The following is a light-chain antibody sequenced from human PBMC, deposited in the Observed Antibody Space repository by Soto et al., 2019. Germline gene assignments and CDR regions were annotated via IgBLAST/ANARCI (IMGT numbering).Light chain of an antibody. CDR2: GAS. Sequence: EIVMTQSPVTLSVSPGERVTLSCRASESVRSNLAWYQQKPGQAPRLLIYGASSRATGIPARFSGSGSGTQFTLTISSLQSEDFAAYYCQQRSNWPTFGQGTRLEIK. CDR1: ESVRSN. CDR3: QQRSNWPT. V-gene: IGKV3-15*01. J-gene: IGKJ5*01.